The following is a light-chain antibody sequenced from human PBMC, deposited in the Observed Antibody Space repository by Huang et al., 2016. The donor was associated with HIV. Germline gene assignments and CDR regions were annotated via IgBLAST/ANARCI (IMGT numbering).Light chain of an antibody. CDR1: QSVSSN. V-gene: IGKV3-15*01. J-gene: IGKJ3*01. CDR2: GTS. Sequence: EIVMTQSPATLSVSPGERATLSCRASQSVSSNLAWYQQTPGQAPRLLIYGTSTRATGIPARFSGSGSGSGTEFTLTISSLQSEDFAVYYCQQYNSWPPLFTFGPGTKVDVK. CDR3: QQYNSWPPLFT.